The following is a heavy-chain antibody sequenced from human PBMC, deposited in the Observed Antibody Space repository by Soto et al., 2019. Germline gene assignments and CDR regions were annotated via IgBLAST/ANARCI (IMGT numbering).Heavy chain of an antibody. V-gene: IGHV4-39*01. D-gene: IGHD2-2*01. CDR3: ARQTASIVRQGDFDY. CDR1: GDSITSSRYY. CDR2: IYYSGST. Sequence: QLQLQESGPGVVKPSETLSLTCSVSGDSITSSRYYWGWIRQSPQTGLEWIGSIYYSGSTFYNPSLKSRVTVLVDTSKNQFSLKLTSVSAADTSLYFCARQTASIVRQGDFDYWGQGTLVTVSS. J-gene: IGHJ4*02.